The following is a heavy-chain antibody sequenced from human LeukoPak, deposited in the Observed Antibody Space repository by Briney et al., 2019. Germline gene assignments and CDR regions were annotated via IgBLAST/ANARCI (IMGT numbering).Heavy chain of an antibody. V-gene: IGHV1-69*13. CDR2: IIPKFGTA. D-gene: IGHD2-2*01. CDR3: AREAHSSTSSFES. J-gene: IGHJ4*02. Sequence: ASVKVSCKASGGXFSSYVISWVRQAPGQGLEWMGGIIPKFGTANYAQKFQGRVTITADESTSTAYMELSSLRSEDTAVYYCAREAHSSTSSFESWGQGTLVTVSS. CDR1: GGXFSSYV.